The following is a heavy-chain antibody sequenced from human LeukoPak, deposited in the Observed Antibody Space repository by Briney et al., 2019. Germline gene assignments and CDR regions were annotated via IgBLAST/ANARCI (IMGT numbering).Heavy chain of an antibody. V-gene: IGHV3-30-3*01. D-gene: IGHD3-10*01. Sequence: GGSLRLSCAASGFTFSSYAMHWVRQAPGKGLEWVAVISYDRGNKYYADSVKGRFTISRDNSKNTLYLQMNSLRAEDTAVYYCARLWCGEPYFDYWGQGTLVTVSS. CDR3: ARLWCGEPYFDY. CDR2: ISYDRGNK. J-gene: IGHJ4*02. CDR1: GFTFSSYA.